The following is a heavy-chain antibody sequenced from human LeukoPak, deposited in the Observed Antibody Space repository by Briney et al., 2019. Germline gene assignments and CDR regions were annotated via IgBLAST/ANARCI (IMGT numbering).Heavy chain of an antibody. CDR2: INPKSGDT. D-gene: IGHD1-26*01. CDR1: GYTFIGYY. V-gene: IGHV1-2*02. CDR3: ARDGYSGRFDP. J-gene: IGHJ5*02. Sequence: ASVKVSCKGSGYTFIGYYMHWVRQAPGQGLEWMGWINPKSGDTKYAQKFQGRVTMTRDTSISTAYMELSRLRSDDKAVYYCARDGYSGRFDPWGQGTLVTVSS.